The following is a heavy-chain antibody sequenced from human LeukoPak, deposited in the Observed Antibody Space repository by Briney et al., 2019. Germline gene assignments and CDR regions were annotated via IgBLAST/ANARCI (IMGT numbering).Heavy chain of an antibody. V-gene: IGHV3-23*01. CDR1: GFTFNSYA. CDR2: MSGSGGST. CDR3: AKSEGSYCGGGCQFYFDY. J-gene: IGHJ4*02. D-gene: IGHD2-21*02. Sequence: GGSLRLSCAASGFTFNSYAMSWVRQAPGKGLEWVSGMSGSGGSTYYADSVKGRFTISRDNSKNTLYLQMNSLSAEDTAVYYCAKSEGSYCGGGCQFYFDYWGQGTLVTVSS.